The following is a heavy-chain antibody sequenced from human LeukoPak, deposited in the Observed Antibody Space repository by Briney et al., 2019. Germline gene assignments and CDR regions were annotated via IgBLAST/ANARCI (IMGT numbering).Heavy chain of an antibody. CDR1: GGSISSSSYY. Sequence: PSETLSLTCTVSGGSISSSSYYWGWIRQPPGKGLEWIGSIYYSGSTYYNPSLKSRVTISVDTSKNQFSLKLSSVTAADTAVYYCARDGYYGSGSHTAYFDYWGQGTLVTVSS. CDR2: IYYSGST. V-gene: IGHV4-39*07. CDR3: ARDGYYGSGSHTAYFDY. D-gene: IGHD3-10*01. J-gene: IGHJ4*02.